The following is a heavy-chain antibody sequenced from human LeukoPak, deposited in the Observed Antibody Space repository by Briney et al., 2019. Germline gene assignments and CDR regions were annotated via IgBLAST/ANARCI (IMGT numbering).Heavy chain of an antibody. J-gene: IGHJ4*02. CDR3: ARPSAGYYYDSSGYYYAY. Sequence: GGSLRLSCAASGFTFSSYAMDWVRQAPGKGLEYVSTISSNGGSTYYADSVKGRFTISRDDSKNTLYLQMNSLRAEDTAVYYCARPSAGYYYDSSGYYYAYWGQGTLVTVSS. D-gene: IGHD3-22*01. V-gene: IGHV3-64*04. CDR1: GFTFSSYA. CDR2: ISSNGGST.